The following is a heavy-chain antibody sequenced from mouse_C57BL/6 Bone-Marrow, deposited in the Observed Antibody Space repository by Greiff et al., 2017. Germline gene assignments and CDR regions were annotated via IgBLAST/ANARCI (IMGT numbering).Heavy chain of an antibody. Sequence: EVKLVESGGGLVKPGGSLKLSCAASGFTFSDYGMHWVRQAPEKGLEWVAYISSGSSTIYYADTVKGRFTISRDNAKNTLFLQMTSLRSEDTAMYYCARPTAQALDYWGQGTTLTVSS. J-gene: IGHJ2*01. CDR1: GFTFSDYG. D-gene: IGHD3-2*02. V-gene: IGHV5-17*01. CDR2: ISSGSSTI. CDR3: ARPTAQALDY.